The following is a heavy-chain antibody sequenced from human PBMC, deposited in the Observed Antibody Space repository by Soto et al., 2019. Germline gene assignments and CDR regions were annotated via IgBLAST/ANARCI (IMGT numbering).Heavy chain of an antibody. V-gene: IGHV1-18*01. CDR3: ARETKYYDFWSGPRAFDI. J-gene: IGHJ3*02. CDR1: GYTFTSYG. Sequence: ASVKVSCKASGYTFTSYGISWVRQAPGQGLEWMGWISAYNSNTNYAQKLQGRVTMTTDTSTSTAYMELRSLRSDDTAVYYCARETKYYDFWSGPRAFDIWGQGTMVTVSS. CDR2: ISAYNSNT. D-gene: IGHD3-3*01.